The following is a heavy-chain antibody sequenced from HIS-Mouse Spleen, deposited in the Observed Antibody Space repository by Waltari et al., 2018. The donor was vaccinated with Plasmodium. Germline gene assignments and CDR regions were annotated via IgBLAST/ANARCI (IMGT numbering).Heavy chain of an antibody. D-gene: IGHD6-13*01. CDR2: IKQYGSEK. CDR3: ASSWYWYFDL. Sequence: EVQLGESGGGLVQPGGSLRLSCAAAGFAFSSYWMSWVRQAPGEGGEWVANIKQYGSEKYYVDSVKGRFTISRDNAKNSLYLQMNSLRAEDTAVYYCASSWYWYFDLWGRGTLVTVSS. J-gene: IGHJ2*01. V-gene: IGHV3-7*01. CDR1: GFAFSSYW.